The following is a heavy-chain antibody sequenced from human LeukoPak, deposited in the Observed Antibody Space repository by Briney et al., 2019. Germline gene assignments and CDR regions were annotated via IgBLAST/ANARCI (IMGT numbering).Heavy chain of an antibody. V-gene: IGHV3-33*01. CDR3: ARDAVVAATGGIYYYYGMDV. CDR2: IWYDGSNK. Sequence: PGGSLRLSCAASGFTFSSYGMHWVRQAPGKGLGWVAVIWYDGSNKYYADSVKGRFTISRDNSKNTLYLQMNSLRAEDTAVYYCARDAVVAATGGIYYYYGMDVWGKGTTVTVSS. J-gene: IGHJ6*04. CDR1: GFTFSSYG. D-gene: IGHD2-15*01.